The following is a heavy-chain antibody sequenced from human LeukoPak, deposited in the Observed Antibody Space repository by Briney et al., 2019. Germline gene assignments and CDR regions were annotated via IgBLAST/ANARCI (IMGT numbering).Heavy chain of an antibody. CDR3: ARLGVQPNSEIDY. CDR2: IYYTGST. V-gene: IGHV4-39*01. Sequence: PSETLSLTCTVSGGSISSSSYYWGWIRQPPGKGLEWIGSIYYTGSTFYNPSLKSRVTISVDTSKNHFSLKLSSVTAADTAVYYCARLGVQPNSEIDYWGQGTLVTVSS. CDR1: GGSISSSSYY. J-gene: IGHJ4*02. D-gene: IGHD6-13*01.